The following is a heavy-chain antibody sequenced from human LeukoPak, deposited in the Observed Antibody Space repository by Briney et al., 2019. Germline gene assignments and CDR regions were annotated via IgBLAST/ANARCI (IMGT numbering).Heavy chain of an antibody. D-gene: IGHD5-18*01. CDR3: ARGDTAIIDY. V-gene: IGHV1-8*02. CDR2: MNPNSGNT. J-gene: IGHJ4*02. CDR1: GYTFTSYG. Sequence: GSVKVSCKASGYTFTSYGISWVRQATGQGLEWMGWMNPNSGNTGYAQKFQGRVTMTRNTSISTAYMELSSLRSEDTAVYYCARGDTAIIDYWGQGTLVTVSS.